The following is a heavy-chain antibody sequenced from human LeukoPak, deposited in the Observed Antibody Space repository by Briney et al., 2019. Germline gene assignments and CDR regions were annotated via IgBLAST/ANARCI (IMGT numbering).Heavy chain of an antibody. CDR2: ISGSGGTT. V-gene: IGHV3-23*01. CDR3: AKPPYYYDSSGYYGPFDY. CDR1: GLTFSTYA. Sequence: GESLRLSCTASGLTFSTYAMTWVRQGPGKGLEWVSSISGSGGTTYFADSVKGRFTISRDNSKNTLYLQMNSLRAEDTAVYYCAKPPYYYDSSGYYGPFDYWGQGTLVTVSS. J-gene: IGHJ4*02. D-gene: IGHD3-22*01.